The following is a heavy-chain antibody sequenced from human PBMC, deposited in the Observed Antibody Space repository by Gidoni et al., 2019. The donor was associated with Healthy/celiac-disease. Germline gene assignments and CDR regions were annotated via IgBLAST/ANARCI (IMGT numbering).Heavy chain of an antibody. CDR2: INHSGST. D-gene: IGHD5-18*01. CDR1: GGSFSGYY. Sequence: QVQLQQWGAGLLKPSETLSLTCAVYGGSFSGYYLSWIRQPPGKGPEWSGEINHSGSTNYNPSLKSRVTISVDTSKNQFALKLSSVTAADTAVYYCARGRSTRGYSYPKFHYGMDVWGQGTTVTVSS. CDR3: ARGRSTRGYSYPKFHYGMDV. J-gene: IGHJ6*02. V-gene: IGHV4-34*01.